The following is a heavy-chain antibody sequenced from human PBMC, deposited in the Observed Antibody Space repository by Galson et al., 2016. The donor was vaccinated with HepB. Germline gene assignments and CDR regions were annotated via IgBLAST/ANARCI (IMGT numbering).Heavy chain of an antibody. J-gene: IGHJ3*02. Sequence: SLRLSCAASGFIFSTYGMHWVRQAPGKGLERVALIWYDGSNKHYADSVKGRFTISRGNSKNTLYLQMNSLRAEDTAVYYCAREGHIAAPVLDIWGQGTLVTVSS. D-gene: IGHD6-13*01. CDR3: AREGHIAAPVLDI. CDR2: IWYDGSNK. CDR1: GFIFSTYG. V-gene: IGHV3-33*01.